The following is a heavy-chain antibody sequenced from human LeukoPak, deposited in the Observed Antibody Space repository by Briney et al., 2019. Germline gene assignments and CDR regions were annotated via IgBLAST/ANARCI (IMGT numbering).Heavy chain of an antibody. CDR3: ARLYLRDHCSSTSCYGLYFDY. V-gene: IGHV4-38-2*01. Sequence: SETLSLTCAVSGYFITSGYYRGWIRQPPGEGLEWIGRIYHRGSTYYNPSVKTRVTISVDTSKNQFSLKLSSVTAADTAVYYCARLYLRDHCSSTSCYGLYFDYWGQGTLVTVSS. D-gene: IGHD2-2*01. CDR2: IYHRGST. CDR1: GYFITSGYY. J-gene: IGHJ4*02.